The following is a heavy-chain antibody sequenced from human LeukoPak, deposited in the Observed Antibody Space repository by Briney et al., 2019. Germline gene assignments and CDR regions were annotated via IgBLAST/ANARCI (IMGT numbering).Heavy chain of an antibody. J-gene: IGHJ4*02. CDR1: GSTFSSYS. CDR3: AREIYGGNSGFDY. D-gene: IGHD4-23*01. Sequence: GGSLRLSCAASGSTFSSYSMNWVRQAPGKGLEWVSYISSSSSTIYYADSVKGRFTISRDNAKNSLYLQMNSLRAEDTAVYYCAREIYGGNSGFDYWGQGTLVTVSS. V-gene: IGHV3-48*01. CDR2: ISSSSSTI.